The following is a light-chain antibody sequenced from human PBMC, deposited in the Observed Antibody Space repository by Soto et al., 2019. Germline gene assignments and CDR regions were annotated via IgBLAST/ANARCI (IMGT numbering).Light chain of an antibody. CDR2: GAS. Sequence: EIVLTQSPGTLSLSPGERVTLSCRASQSVSSSYLAWYQQKPGQAPRLLIYGASSRATGIPDRFSGSGSGTDFTLTISRLEPEDFAVYYCQQYGSSRTFGQGTKVDI. J-gene: IGKJ1*01. CDR3: QQYGSSRT. V-gene: IGKV3-20*01. CDR1: QSVSSSY.